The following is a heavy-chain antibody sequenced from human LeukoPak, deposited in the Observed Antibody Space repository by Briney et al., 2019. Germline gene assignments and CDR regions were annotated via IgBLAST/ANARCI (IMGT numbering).Heavy chain of an antibody. CDR1: GDPISSGGYY. D-gene: IGHD6-13*01. CDR3: ARSSSWFHFDY. Sequence: SQTLSRTCTVSGDPISSGGYYWNWIRQHPGKGLEWIGYIYYSGNTYYNPSLMSRITISVDTSKNQFSLKLFSVTAADTAVYYCARSSSWFHFDYWGQGTLVTVSS. J-gene: IGHJ4*02. CDR2: IYYSGNT. V-gene: IGHV4-31*03.